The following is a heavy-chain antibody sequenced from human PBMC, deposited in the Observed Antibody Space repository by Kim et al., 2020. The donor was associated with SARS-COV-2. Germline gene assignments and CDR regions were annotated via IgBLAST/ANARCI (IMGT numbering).Heavy chain of an antibody. V-gene: IGHV4-59*01. Sequence: SETLSLTCSVSGGSIGSNYWSWIRQPPGKGLEYIGHIANSGRTDYNPSLESRVTLSIDTSKNQFSLRLTSVTPADTAMYYCARGATMIVAWGQGTLGTVS. CDR1: GGSIGSNY. J-gene: IGHJ5*02. CDR2: IANSGRT. D-gene: IGHD3-22*01. CDR3: ARGATMIVA.